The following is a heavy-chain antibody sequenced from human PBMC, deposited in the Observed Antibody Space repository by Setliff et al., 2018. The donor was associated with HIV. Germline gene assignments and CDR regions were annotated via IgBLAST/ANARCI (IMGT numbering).Heavy chain of an antibody. V-gene: IGHV4-4*09. D-gene: IGHD2-21*02. CDR2: IHASGKT. CDR3: ATLDPSGGNFLAY. Sequence: SETLSLTCTVSGDTDFYWNWIRQPPGKGLEWIGNIHASGKTNYNPSLKSRVTISLDTSKMLFSLHLTSVTAADTAVYYCATLDPSGGNFLAYWGQGTLVTVSS. CDR1: GDTDFY. J-gene: IGHJ4*02.